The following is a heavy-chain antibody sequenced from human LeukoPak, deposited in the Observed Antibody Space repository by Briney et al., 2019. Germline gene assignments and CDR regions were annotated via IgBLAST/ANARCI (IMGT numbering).Heavy chain of an antibody. CDR3: ARGEGNIVVVEAIDY. V-gene: IGHV3-21*01. CDR1: GFTFSSYS. D-gene: IGHD2-15*01. CDR2: ISSSSSYI. J-gene: IGHJ4*02. Sequence: PGGSLRLSCAASGFTFSSYSMNWVRQAPGKGLEWVSSISSSSSYIYYADSVKGRFTISRDNAKNSLYLQMNSLRAEDTAVYYCARGEGNIVVVEAIDYWGQGTLVTVSS.